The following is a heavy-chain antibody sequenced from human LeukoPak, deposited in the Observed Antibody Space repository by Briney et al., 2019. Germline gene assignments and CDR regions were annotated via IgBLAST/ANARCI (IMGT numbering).Heavy chain of an antibody. Sequence: GGSLRLSCAASGFTFSSYWMHWVRQAPGKGLVWVSRINSDGSSTSYADSVKGRFTISRDNAKNSLYLQMNSLRAEDTAVYYCARDPMDIVVVPAAEDYYYYGMDVWGKGTTVTVSS. J-gene: IGHJ6*04. D-gene: IGHD2-2*03. CDR2: INSDGSST. CDR3: ARDPMDIVVVPAAEDYYYYGMDV. CDR1: GFTFSSYW. V-gene: IGHV3-74*01.